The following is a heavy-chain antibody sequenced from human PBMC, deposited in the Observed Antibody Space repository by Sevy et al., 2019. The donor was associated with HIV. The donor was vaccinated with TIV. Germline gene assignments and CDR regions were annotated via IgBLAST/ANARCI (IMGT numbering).Heavy chain of an antibody. D-gene: IGHD4-17*01. CDR1: GFTFSSYS. V-gene: IGHV3-48*02. CDR3: ARDRVDYGVNYYYGMDV. Sequence: GGSLRLSCAASGFTFSSYSMNWVRQAPGKGLEWVSYISSSSSTIYYADSVKGRFTISRDNAKNSLYLQMNSPRDEDTAVYYCARDRVDYGVNYYYGMDVWGQGTTVTVSS. CDR2: ISSSSSTI. J-gene: IGHJ6*02.